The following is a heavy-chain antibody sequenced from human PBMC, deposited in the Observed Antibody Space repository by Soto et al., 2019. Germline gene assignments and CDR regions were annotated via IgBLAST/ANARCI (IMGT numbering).Heavy chain of an antibody. J-gene: IGHJ6*02. D-gene: IGHD3-10*01. V-gene: IGHV4-34*01. CDR2: INHSGST. Sequence: SETLSLTCAVYGRSFSGYYWSWIRQPPGKGLEWIGEINHSGSTNYNPSLKSRVTISVDTSKNQFSLKLSSVTAADTAVYYCARGFTMVRGVYYYYGMDVWGQGTTVTVSS. CDR3: ARGFTMVRGVYYYYGMDV. CDR1: GRSFSGYY.